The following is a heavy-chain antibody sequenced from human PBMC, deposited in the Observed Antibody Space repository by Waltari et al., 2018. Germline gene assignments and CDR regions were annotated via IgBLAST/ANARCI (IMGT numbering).Heavy chain of an antibody. V-gene: IGHV3-23*01. Sequence: EVQLLESGGGLVQPGGSLRLSCAASRFTFSSYAMSWVRQAPGKGLGWVSAISGSGGSTYYVDSVKGRFTISRDNSKNTLYLQMSSLRAEDTAVYYCAKESRVGASPHYYGMDVWGQGTTVTVSS. CDR2: ISGSGGST. D-gene: IGHD1-26*01. CDR3: AKESRVGASPHYYGMDV. CDR1: RFTFSSYA. J-gene: IGHJ6*02.